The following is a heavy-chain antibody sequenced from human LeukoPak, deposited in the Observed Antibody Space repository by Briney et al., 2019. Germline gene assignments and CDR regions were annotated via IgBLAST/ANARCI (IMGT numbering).Heavy chain of an antibody. CDR3: ARPLDSSGYYLLD. D-gene: IGHD3-22*01. CDR2: INHSGST. J-gene: IGHJ4*02. CDR1: GGSFSGYY. V-gene: IGHV4-34*01. Sequence: PSETLSLTCAVYGGSFSGYYWSWIRQPPGKGLEWIGEINHSGSTNYNPSLKSRVTISVDTSKNQFSLKLSSVTAADTAVYYCARPLDSSGYYLLDWGQGTLVTVSS.